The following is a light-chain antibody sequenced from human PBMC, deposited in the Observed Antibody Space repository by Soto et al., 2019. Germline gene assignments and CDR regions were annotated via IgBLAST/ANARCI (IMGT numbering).Light chain of an antibody. CDR1: QSVSSNY. Sequence: EISLTQSPCTLSLSPGERATLSCRASQSVSSNYLAWYQQKPGQAPRLLIYGASSRATGIPDRFSGSGSGTDFTLTIRRLEPEDFAVYYCQQYGSSYPWTFGQGTKVDIK. J-gene: IGKJ1*01. V-gene: IGKV3-20*01. CDR3: QQYGSSYPWT. CDR2: GAS.